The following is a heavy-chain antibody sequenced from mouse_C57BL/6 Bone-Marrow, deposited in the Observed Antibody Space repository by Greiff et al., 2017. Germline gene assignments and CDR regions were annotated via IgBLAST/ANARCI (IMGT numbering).Heavy chain of an antibody. D-gene: IGHD2-4*01. CDR3: AGMYDYDAFDY. J-gene: IGHJ2*01. V-gene: IGHV1-64*01. CDR2: IHPNSGST. Sequence: QVQLQQPGAELVKPGASVKLSCKASGYTFTSYWMHWVKQRPGQGLEWIGMIHPNSGSTNYNEKFKSKATLTVDKSTSTAYMQLSILTSEDSAVYYCAGMYDYDAFDYWGQGTTLTVSS. CDR1: GYTFTSYW.